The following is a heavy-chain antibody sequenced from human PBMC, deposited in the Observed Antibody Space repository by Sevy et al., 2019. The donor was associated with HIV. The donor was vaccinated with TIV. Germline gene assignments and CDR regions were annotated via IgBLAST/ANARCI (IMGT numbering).Heavy chain of an antibody. J-gene: IGHJ6*02. CDR3: STDPIIVLLVTDGMDV. D-gene: IGHD2-8*01. Sequence: GGSLRLSCAASGFTFSTYAMNWVRQAPGKGLEWVGRIKSIPDGGTTDYAAPVKGRFTISRDDSKNTLYLQMTSLKTEDTAVYYCSTDPIIVLLVTDGMDVWGQGTTVTVSS. CDR2: IKSIPDGGTT. CDR1: GFTFSTYA. V-gene: IGHV3-15*01.